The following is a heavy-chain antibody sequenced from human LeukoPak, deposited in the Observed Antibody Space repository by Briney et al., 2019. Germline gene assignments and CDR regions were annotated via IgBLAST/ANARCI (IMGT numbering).Heavy chain of an antibody. V-gene: IGHV3-9*01. CDR3: AKAPYDILTGYPDY. CDR1: GFTFDDYA. J-gene: IGHJ4*02. Sequence: GGSLRLSCAASGFTFDDYAMHWVRQAPGKGLEWVSGISWNSGSIGYADSVKGRFTISRDNAKNSLYLQMNSLRAEDTALYYCAKAPYDILTGYPDYWGQGTLVTVSS. CDR2: ISWNSGSI. D-gene: IGHD3-9*01.